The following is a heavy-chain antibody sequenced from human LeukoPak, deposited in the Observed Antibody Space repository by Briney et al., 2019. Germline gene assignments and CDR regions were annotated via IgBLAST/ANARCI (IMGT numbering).Heavy chain of an antibody. D-gene: IGHD5-18*01. Sequence: ASVKVSCKASGYTFTGYYMHWVRQAPGQGLEWMGWINPNSGGTNYAQKFQGRVTITRDTSASTAYMELSSLRSEDTAVYYCARLGGYSYGYGYWGQGTLVTVSS. CDR1: GYTFTGYY. V-gene: IGHV1-2*02. CDR3: ARLGGYSYGYGY. J-gene: IGHJ4*02. CDR2: INPNSGGT.